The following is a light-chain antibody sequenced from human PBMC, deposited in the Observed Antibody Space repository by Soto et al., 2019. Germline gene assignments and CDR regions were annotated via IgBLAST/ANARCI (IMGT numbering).Light chain of an antibody. J-gene: IGKJ1*01. CDR1: QGIRNE. V-gene: IGKV1-17*01. CDR3: LQHSSYPPT. Sequence: DIQMTQSPSSLSASVGDRVTITCRASQGIRNELGWYRQKPGKAPKRLIYAASSLQRGVPSRFSGSGSETEFTLTISSLQPEDFATYFCLQHSSYPPTFGQGTRLEVK. CDR2: AAS.